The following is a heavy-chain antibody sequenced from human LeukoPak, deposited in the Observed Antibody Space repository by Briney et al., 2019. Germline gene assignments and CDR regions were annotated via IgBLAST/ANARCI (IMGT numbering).Heavy chain of an antibody. D-gene: IGHD6-19*01. CDR3: ARRRRVSNGWYMDYYYYYMDV. CDR1: GGSFSGYY. J-gene: IGHJ6*03. V-gene: IGHV4-34*01. Sequence: PSETLSLTCAVYGGSFSGYYWSWIRQPPGKGLEWIGEINHSGSTNYNPSLKSRVTISVDTSKNQFSLKLSSVTAADTAVYYCARRRRVSNGWYMDYYYYYMDVWGKGTTVTISS. CDR2: INHSGST.